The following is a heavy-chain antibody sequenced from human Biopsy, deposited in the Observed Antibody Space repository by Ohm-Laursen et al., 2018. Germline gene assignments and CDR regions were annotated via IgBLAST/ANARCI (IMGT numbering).Heavy chain of an antibody. CDR3: AREAIGYQLPCDD. J-gene: IGHJ4*02. D-gene: IGHD2-2*01. CDR2: NIPILGTG. V-gene: IGHV1-69*06. Sequence: SVKVSCKAPGGTFSNYGVNWVRQAPGQGLEWLGGNIPILGTGNYAQKFQDRVTVAADTSTSTATMELRGLRSDDTAVYFCAREAIGYQLPCDDWGQGTLVTVSS. CDR1: GGTFSNYG.